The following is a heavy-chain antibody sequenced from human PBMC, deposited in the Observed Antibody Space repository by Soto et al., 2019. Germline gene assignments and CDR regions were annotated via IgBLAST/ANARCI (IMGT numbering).Heavy chain of an antibody. CDR2: IFTNDEK. J-gene: IGHJ5*02. CDR3: ARNYGDYSWFAP. Sequence: QVTLKESGPVLVKPTETLTLTCTVSGFSLSNARMGVSWIRQPPGKALEWLAHIFTNDEKSYSTSLKSRLTISKDSSKSQVVLTLTNMDPVHTATYFCARNYGDYSWFAPWGQGTLVTVSS. CDR1: GFSLSNARMG. D-gene: IGHD4-17*01. V-gene: IGHV2-26*01.